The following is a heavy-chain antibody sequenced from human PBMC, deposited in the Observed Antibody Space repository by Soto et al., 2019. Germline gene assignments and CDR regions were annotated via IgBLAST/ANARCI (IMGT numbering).Heavy chain of an antibody. D-gene: IGHD3-9*01. CDR2: INHSGST. CDR1: GGSISSSSYY. Sequence: SETLSLTCTVSGGSISSSSYYWAWVRQPPGKGLEWIGEINHSGSTNYNPSLKSRVTISVDTSKNQFSLKLSSVTAADTAVYYCARGDYDFLTGYYKTAYFDYWGQGTLVTVSS. V-gene: IGHV4-39*07. J-gene: IGHJ4*02. CDR3: ARGDYDFLTGYYKTAYFDY.